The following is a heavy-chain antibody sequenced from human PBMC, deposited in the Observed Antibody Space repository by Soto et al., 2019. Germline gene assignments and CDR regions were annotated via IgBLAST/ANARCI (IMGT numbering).Heavy chain of an antibody. D-gene: IGHD2-15*01. V-gene: IGHV1-69*13. J-gene: IGHJ6*02. CDR2: IIPIFGTA. CDR3: ARTVGRGGDYYYYGMDV. CDR1: GETFSSYA. Sequence: SVKVSCKASGETFSSYAISWLQQDPGQGLEWMGGIIPIFGTANYAQKFQGRVTITADESTSTAYMELSSLRSEDTAVYYCARTVGRGGDYYYYGMDVWGQGTTVTVSS.